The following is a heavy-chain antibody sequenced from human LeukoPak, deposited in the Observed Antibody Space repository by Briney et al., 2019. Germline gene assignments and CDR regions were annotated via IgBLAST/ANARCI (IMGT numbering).Heavy chain of an antibody. CDR3: AKDRWGSIASLDS. J-gene: IGHJ4*02. CDR2: IRYDGNNK. Sequence: GGSLRLSCAASGFPFSDYGMHWVRQASGKGLEWVAFIRYDGNNKYYADSVKGRFTISRDNSKNTLYLQMNSLRSEDTAVYYCAKDRWGSIASLDSWGQGTLVTVSS. D-gene: IGHD6-6*01. CDR1: GFPFSDYG. V-gene: IGHV3-30*02.